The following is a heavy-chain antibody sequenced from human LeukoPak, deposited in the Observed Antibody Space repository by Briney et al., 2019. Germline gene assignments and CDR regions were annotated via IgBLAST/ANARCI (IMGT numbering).Heavy chain of an antibody. J-gene: IGHJ5*02. CDR3: ARYPGYYGDYVGVWGNWFDP. V-gene: IGHV4-59*01. D-gene: IGHD4-17*01. Sequence: SETLSLTCNVSGGSISSNYWSWIRQPPGKGLEWIGYIYYSGSTNYNPSLKSRVTISVDTSKNQFSLKLSSVTAADTAVYYCARYPGYYGDYVGVWGNWFDPWGQGTLVTVSS. CDR2: IYYSGST. CDR1: GGSISSNY.